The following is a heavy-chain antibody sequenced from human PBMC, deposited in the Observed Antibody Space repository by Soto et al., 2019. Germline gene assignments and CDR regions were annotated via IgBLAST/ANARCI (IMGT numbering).Heavy chain of an antibody. Sequence: SVKVSCKASGGSLSNYGISWVRQAPGQGLEWMGAIIPVFGTPNYAQKFQDRVTITADESTTTVYMEVRSLTSEDTAVYYCARGDATKIVVTTYYGMDVWGQGTTVTVAS. CDR2: IIPVFGTP. J-gene: IGHJ6*02. CDR1: GGSLSNYG. CDR3: ARGDATKIVVTTYYGMDV. D-gene: IGHD3-22*01. V-gene: IGHV1-69*13.